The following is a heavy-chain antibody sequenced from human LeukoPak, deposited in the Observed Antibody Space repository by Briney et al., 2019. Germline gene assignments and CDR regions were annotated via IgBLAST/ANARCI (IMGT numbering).Heavy chain of an antibody. CDR3: ARDCSGGSCYLYGMDV. CDR1: GFTVSSNY. Sequence: GGSLRLSCEASGFTVSSNYMSWVRQAPGKGLEWVSVIYSGGSTYYADSVKGRFTISRDNSKNTLYLQMNSLRAEDTAVYYCARDCSGGSCYLYGMDVWGQGTTVTVSS. J-gene: IGHJ6*02. V-gene: IGHV3-66*01. D-gene: IGHD2-15*01. CDR2: IYSGGST.